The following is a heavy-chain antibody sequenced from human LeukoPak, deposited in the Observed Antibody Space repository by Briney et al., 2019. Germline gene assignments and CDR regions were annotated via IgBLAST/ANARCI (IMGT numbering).Heavy chain of an antibody. CDR3: ARGEVITFGGVIAAFDY. Sequence: SETLSLTCTVSGGSISSGDYYWSWIRQPPGKGLEWIGYIYYSGTTYYNPSLKSRVTISVDTSKNQFSFKLSSVTAADTAVYYCARGEVITFGGVIAAFDYWGQGTLVTVSS. V-gene: IGHV4-30-4*01. CDR1: GGSISSGDYY. J-gene: IGHJ4*02. D-gene: IGHD3-16*02. CDR2: IYYSGTT.